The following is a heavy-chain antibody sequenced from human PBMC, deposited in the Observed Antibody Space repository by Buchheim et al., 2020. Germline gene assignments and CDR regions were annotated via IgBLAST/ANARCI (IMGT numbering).Heavy chain of an antibody. CDR2: IRSAGG. D-gene: IGHD3-3*01. V-gene: IGHV3-48*04. J-gene: IGHJ4*02. Sequence: EVHLAESGGGLIQPGGSLRLSCSASGLTFGEESMNWVRQAPGKGLEWISRIRSAGGSYAASVKGRFTISRDNAKSSLYLQIHSLRIEDTAVYFCVRDLSWSFDCWGQG. CDR3: VRDLSWSFDC. CDR1: GLTFGEES.